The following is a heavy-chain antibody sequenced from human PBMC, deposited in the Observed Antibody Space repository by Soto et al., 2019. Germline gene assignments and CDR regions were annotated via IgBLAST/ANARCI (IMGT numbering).Heavy chain of an antibody. D-gene: IGHD2-2*01. V-gene: IGHV4-31*03. CDR3: ARDYRVLVPAAPRYYYYYGMDV. Sequence: PSETLSLTCTVSGGSISSGGYYWSWIRQHPGKGLEWIGYIYYSGSTYYNPSLKSRVTISVDTSKNQFSLKLSSVTAADTAVYYCARDYRVLVPAAPRYYYYYGMDVWGQGTTVTVSS. CDR1: GGSISSGGYY. CDR2: IYYSGST. J-gene: IGHJ6*02.